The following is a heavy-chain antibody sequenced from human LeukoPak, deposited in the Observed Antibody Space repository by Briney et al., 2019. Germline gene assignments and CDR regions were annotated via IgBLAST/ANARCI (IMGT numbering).Heavy chain of an antibody. CDR3: ARSSYGSGSYPHYFDY. J-gene: IGHJ4*02. CDR1: GFTFDDYG. D-gene: IGHD3-10*01. Sequence: GGSLRLSCAASGFTFDDYGMSWVRQAPGKGLEWVSGINWNGGSTGYADSVKGRFTISRDNAKNSLYLQMNSLRAEDTAVYYCARSSYGSGSYPHYFDYWGQGTLVTVSS. V-gene: IGHV3-20*04. CDR2: INWNGGST.